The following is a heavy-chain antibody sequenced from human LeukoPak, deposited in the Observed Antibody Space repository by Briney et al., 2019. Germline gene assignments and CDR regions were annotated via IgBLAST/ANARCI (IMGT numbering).Heavy chain of an antibody. V-gene: IGHV3-21*01. CDR2: ITSSSSYI. D-gene: IGHD4-17*01. Sequence: GGSLRLSCAASGFTFSSYSMNWVRQAPGKGLEWVSSITSSSSYIYYADSVKGRFTISRDNAKNSLYLQMNSLRAEDTAVYYCARGHGDHVAFDIWGQGTMVTVSS. CDR1: GFTFSSYS. J-gene: IGHJ3*02. CDR3: ARGHGDHVAFDI.